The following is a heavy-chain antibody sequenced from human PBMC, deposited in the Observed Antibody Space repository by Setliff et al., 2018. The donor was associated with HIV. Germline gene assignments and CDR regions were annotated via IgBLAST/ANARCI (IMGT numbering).Heavy chain of an antibody. Sequence: SETLSLTCTVSGGSINSDYWTWVRQPAGKGLEWIGHIYTTGSTNYNPSLQSRLTISKDTSKNQVHLNMSSVTAADSATYYCATMGAQGTYFDNWGQGTLVTVSS. CDR2: IYTTGST. CDR1: GGSINSDY. D-gene: IGHD1-26*01. J-gene: IGHJ4*02. V-gene: IGHV4-4*09. CDR3: ATMGAQGTYFDN.